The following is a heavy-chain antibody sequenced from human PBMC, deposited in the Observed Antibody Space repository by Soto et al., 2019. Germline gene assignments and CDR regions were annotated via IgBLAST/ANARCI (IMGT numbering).Heavy chain of an antibody. CDR2: VNPYNGNT. CDR3: ATGAAGLAAHFI. J-gene: IGHJ4*02. CDR1: GYTXISFG. V-gene: IGHV1-18*01. Sequence: SXKVSFEGSGYTXISFGVYLVRQAPGQGLEWMGWVNPYNGNTNYAQKFQGRVTMTADTSTSTAYIEVRSLRSYYKAVYYFATGAAGLAAHFIWGQGTLCTVS. D-gene: IGHD6-13*01.